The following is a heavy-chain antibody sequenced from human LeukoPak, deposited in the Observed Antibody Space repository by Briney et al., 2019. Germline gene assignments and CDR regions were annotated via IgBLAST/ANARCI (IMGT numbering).Heavy chain of an antibody. CDR3: ARGGYYDSSGYGAFDI. V-gene: IGHV6-1*01. Sequence: SQTLSLTCAISGDSVSRNTVAWNWIRQSPSRGLEWLGRTYYRSQWYSDYAESVKSRITINPDTSKNQFSLQLNSVTPEDTAVYYCARGGYYDSSGYGAFDIWGQGTMVTVSS. CDR2: TYYRSQWYS. CDR1: GDSVSRNTVA. D-gene: IGHD3-22*01. J-gene: IGHJ3*02.